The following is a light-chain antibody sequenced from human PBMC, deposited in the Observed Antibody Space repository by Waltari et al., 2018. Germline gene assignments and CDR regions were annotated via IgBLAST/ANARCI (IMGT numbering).Light chain of an antibody. Sequence: DIQMTQSPSSVSASVGDRVTIACRASQSISTWLACYQQKPGKAPKLLIYSASSLQSGAPSRFSGSGSGTDFTLTISSLQPEDSAIYFCQQAGSLPGFGPGTKLDIK. V-gene: IGKV1-12*01. CDR3: QQAGSLPG. CDR1: QSISTW. J-gene: IGKJ3*01. CDR2: SAS.